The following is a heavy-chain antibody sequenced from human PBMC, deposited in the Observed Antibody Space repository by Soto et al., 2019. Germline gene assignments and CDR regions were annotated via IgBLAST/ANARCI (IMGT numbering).Heavy chain of an antibody. CDR2: IWYDGSNK. CDR1: GFTFSSYG. Sequence: PGGSLRLSCAASGFTFSSYGMHWVRQAPGRGLEWVAVIWYDGSNKYYADSVKGRFTISRDNSKNTLYLQMNSLRAEDTAVYYCARDVCSSTSCYEGGYYYYGMDVWGQGTTVTVSS. CDR3: ARDVCSSTSCYEGGYYYYGMDV. V-gene: IGHV3-33*01. J-gene: IGHJ6*02. D-gene: IGHD2-2*01.